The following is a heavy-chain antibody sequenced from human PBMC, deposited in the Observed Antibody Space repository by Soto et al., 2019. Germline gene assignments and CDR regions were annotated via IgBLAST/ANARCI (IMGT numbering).Heavy chain of an antibody. V-gene: IGHV3-21*01. Sequence: GGSLRLSCAASGFTFSSYYISWVRQAPGKGLEWVSSISSSSVYIYYADSVKGRFTISRDNAKNSLYLQMNSLRADDTAVYYCARIVDSWHFFGYWGPGTLVTVSS. J-gene: IGHJ4*02. CDR3: ARIVDSWHFFGY. D-gene: IGHD3-3*02. CDR2: ISSSSVYI. CDR1: GFTFSSYY.